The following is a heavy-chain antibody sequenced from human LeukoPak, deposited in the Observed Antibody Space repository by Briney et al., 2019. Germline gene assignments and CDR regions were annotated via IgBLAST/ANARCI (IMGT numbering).Heavy chain of an antibody. CDR2: IRYDGSNK. D-gene: IGHD3-22*01. CDR3: AKDWHYYDSSGYYPNWFDP. V-gene: IGHV3-30*02. J-gene: IGHJ5*02. Sequence: GGSLRLSCAVSGFTFSSYGMHWVRQAPGKGLEWVAFIRYDGSNKYYADSVKGRFTISRDNSKNTLYLQMNSLRAEDTAVYYCAKDWHYYDSSGYYPNWFDPWGQGTLVTVSS. CDR1: GFTFSSYG.